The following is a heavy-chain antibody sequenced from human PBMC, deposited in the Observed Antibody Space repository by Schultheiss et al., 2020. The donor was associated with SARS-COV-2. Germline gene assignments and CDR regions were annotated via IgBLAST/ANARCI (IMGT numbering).Heavy chain of an antibody. CDR1: GGSISSYY. V-gene: IGHV4-59*12. CDR2: IYYSGST. CDR3: ARAVSSSARFNY. J-gene: IGHJ4*02. Sequence: SETLSLTCTVSGGSISSYYWSWLRQSPGKGLEWIGNIYYSGSTYYNPSLKSRVTISLDTSKNQFSLKLSSVTAADTAVYYCARAVSSSARFNYWGQGTLVTVSS. D-gene: IGHD6-6*01.